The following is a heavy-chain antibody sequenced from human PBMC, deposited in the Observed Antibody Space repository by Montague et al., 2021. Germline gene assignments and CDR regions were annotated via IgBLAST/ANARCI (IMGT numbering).Heavy chain of an antibody. CDR2: ITYTGNT. V-gene: IGHV4-39*01. Sequence: SETLSLTCIVSGGSISSSNYHWGWIRQPPGKGLKWIGSITYTGNTYYNPSLKSRVTMSVDTSRNQLSLKLTSVTAADTAVYYCARLDIVLIYWGFDYWGQGTLVTVSS. J-gene: IGHJ4*02. CDR1: GGSISSSNYH. CDR3: ARLDIVLIYWGFDY. D-gene: IGHD2-8*01.